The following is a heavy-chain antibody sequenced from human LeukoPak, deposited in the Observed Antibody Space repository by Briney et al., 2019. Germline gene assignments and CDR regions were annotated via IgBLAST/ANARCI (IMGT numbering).Heavy chain of an antibody. D-gene: IGHD6-13*01. CDR2: XXPNSGVT. CDR1: GYTXXAXX. J-gene: IGHJ4*01. Sequence: ASVKVSCKASGYTXXAXXIHXXRXXXGLGXXWXXWXXPNSGVTKSAQRFQXRVTMTSDTSITTAYMELSRLRSDDTAVYYCARETPPRRGAPAGVLFPDWGHGTLVTVSS. V-gene: IGHV1-2*02. CDR3: ARETPPRRGAPAGVLFPD.